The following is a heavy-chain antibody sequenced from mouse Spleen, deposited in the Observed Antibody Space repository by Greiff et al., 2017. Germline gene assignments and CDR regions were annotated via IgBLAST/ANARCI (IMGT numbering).Heavy chain of an antibody. CDR2: ISNGGGST. CDR1: GFTFSDYY. CDR3: AGSYYGNYLAWFAY. J-gene: IGHJ3*01. V-gene: IGHV5-12*02. Sequence: EVKLQESGGGLVQPGGSLKLSCATSGFTFSDYYMYWVRQTPEKRLEWVAYISNGGGSTYYPDTVKGRFTISRDNAKNTLYLQMSRLKSEDTAMYYCAGSYYGNYLAWFAYWGQGTLVTVSA. D-gene: IGHD2-10*01.